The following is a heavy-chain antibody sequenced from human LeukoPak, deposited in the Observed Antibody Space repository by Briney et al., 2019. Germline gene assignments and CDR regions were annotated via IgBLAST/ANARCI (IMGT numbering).Heavy chain of an antibody. Sequence: PGRSLRLSCAASGFTFSSYAMHWLRQAPGKGLEWVSYISSSGSTIYYADSVKGRFTISRDNAKNSLYLQMNSLRAEDTAVYYCARASYYYGSGSYYFDYWGQGTLVTVSS. D-gene: IGHD3-10*01. CDR3: ARASYYYGSGSYYFDY. V-gene: IGHV3-48*04. J-gene: IGHJ4*02. CDR2: ISSSGSTI. CDR1: GFTFSSYA.